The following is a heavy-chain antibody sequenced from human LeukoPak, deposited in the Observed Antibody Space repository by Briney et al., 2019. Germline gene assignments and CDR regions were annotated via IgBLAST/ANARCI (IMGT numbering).Heavy chain of an antibody. CDR3: ARDGDDGTILALVGDDDAFDV. CDR2: INGDSRYI. Sequence: GGSLRLSCAASGFAFSSFTMNWVRQAPGKGLEWVSSINGDSRYIHYADSVKGRFTISRDNAKNSLFLQMISLRVEGKGLYYCARDGDDGTILALVGDDDAFDVWGQGTVVTVSS. D-gene: IGHD1-26*01. V-gene: IGHV3-21*01. CDR1: GFAFSSFT. J-gene: IGHJ3*01.